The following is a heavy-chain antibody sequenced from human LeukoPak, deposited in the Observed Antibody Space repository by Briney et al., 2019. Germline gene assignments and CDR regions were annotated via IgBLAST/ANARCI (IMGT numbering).Heavy chain of an antibody. Sequence: PGGSLRLSCAASGFTFSSYSMNWVRQAPGKGLEWVSYISSSSSTIYYADSVKGRFTISRDNAKNSLHLQMNSLRAEDTAVYYCAREGPGDYVWGSSYFDYWGQGTLVTVSS. CDR1: GFTFSSYS. V-gene: IGHV3-48*01. J-gene: IGHJ4*02. CDR2: ISSSSSTI. CDR3: AREGPGDYVWGSSYFDY. D-gene: IGHD3-16*01.